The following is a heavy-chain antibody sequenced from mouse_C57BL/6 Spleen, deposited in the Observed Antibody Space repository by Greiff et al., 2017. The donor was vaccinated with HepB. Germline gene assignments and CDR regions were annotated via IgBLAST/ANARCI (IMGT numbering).Heavy chain of an antibody. CDR3: ARMGSPWFAY. Sequence: QVQLQQPGAELVKPGASVKLSCKASGYTFTSYWMQWVKQRPGQGLEWIGEIDPSDSYTNYNQKFKGKATLTVDKSSSTAYMELRSLTSEDTAVYYCARMGSPWFAYWGQGTLVNVSA. J-gene: IGHJ3*01. CDR2: IDPSDSYT. CDR1: GYTFTSYW. D-gene: IGHD1-1*02. V-gene: IGHV1-50*01.